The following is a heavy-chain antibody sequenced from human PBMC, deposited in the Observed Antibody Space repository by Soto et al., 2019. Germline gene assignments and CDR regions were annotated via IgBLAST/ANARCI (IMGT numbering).Heavy chain of an antibody. Sequence: SETLSLTCTVSGGSISSYYWSWIRQPPGKGLEWIGYIYYSGSTNYNPSLKSRVTISVDTSKNQFSLKLSSVTAADTAVYYCARGGAQRGPYSSSHYFDYWGQGTLVTVSS. V-gene: IGHV4-59*01. CDR2: IYYSGST. J-gene: IGHJ4*02. CDR3: ARGGAQRGPYSSSHYFDY. CDR1: GGSISSYY. D-gene: IGHD6-6*01.